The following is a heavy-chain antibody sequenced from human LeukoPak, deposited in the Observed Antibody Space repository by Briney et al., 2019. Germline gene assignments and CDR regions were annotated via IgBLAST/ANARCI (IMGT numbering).Heavy chain of an antibody. J-gene: IGHJ4*02. CDR3: ARERYSSSWSRGHYFDY. CDR1: GGTFSSYA. Sequence: AAVKVSCKASGGTFSSYAISWVRQAPGQGLEWMGGIIPIFGTANYAQKFQGRVTITTDESTSTAYMELSSLRSEDTAVYYCARERYSSSWSRGHYFDYWGQGTLVTVSS. D-gene: IGHD6-13*01. V-gene: IGHV1-69*05. CDR2: IIPIFGTA.